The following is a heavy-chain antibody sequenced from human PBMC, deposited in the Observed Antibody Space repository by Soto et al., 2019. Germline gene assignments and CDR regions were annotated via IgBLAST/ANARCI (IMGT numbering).Heavy chain of an antibody. D-gene: IGHD1-1*01. V-gene: IGHV1-3*04. CDR1: GYTFTYYA. Sequence: QVQLVQSGPEVKKPGASVKVSCKTSGYTFTYYALHWVRQAPGQELEWMGWINTGNGKTKYSQNFQGRLTITRDTSATTLYMELSSLRSEDTTVYYCVRFSGIPVWGQGTLVTVSS. CDR3: VRFSGIPV. J-gene: IGHJ4*02. CDR2: INTGNGKT.